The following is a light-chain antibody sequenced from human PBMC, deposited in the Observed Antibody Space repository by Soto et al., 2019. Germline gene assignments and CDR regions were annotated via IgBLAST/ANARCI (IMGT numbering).Light chain of an antibody. V-gene: IGKV1-39*01. J-gene: IGKJ1*01. Sequence: DIQMTQSPSSLSASVGDRVTITCRAGQSISTYLNWYQQKSGKAPKLLISAASSLQSGVPSRFSGSVSGTDFNLTISSLQPEDFATYYCQQSFSTLVWTFGQGTKVEIK. CDR1: QSISTY. CDR2: AAS. CDR3: QQSFSTLVWT.